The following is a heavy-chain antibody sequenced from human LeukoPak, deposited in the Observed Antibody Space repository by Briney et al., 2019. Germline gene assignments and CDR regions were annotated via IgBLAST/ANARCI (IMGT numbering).Heavy chain of an antibody. CDR1: GDSISSDNYY. D-gene: IGHD2-2*01. J-gene: IGHJ5*02. CDR2: IYTTGST. Sequence: SETLSLTCAVSGDSISSDNYYWSWIRQPAGKGLEWIGRIYTTGSTNYNPSLKSRVSISVDTSKNQFSLKLNSVTAADTAVYYCARERIGYCSRTSCYAGNWLDPWGQGTLVTVSS. CDR3: ARERIGYCSRTSCYAGNWLDP. V-gene: IGHV4-61*02.